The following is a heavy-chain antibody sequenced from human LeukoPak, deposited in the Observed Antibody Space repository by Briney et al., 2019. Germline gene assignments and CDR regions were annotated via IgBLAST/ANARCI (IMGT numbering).Heavy chain of an antibody. D-gene: IGHD3-22*01. Sequence: PGGSLRLSCAASGFTFSSYGMHWVRQAPGKGLEWVSSISSSSSYIYYADSVKGRFTISRDNAKNSLYLQMNSLRAEDTAVYYCARDRITMTHPTLHDYWGQGTLVTVSS. J-gene: IGHJ4*02. CDR1: GFTFSSYG. CDR2: ISSSSSYI. V-gene: IGHV3-21*01. CDR3: ARDRITMTHPTLHDY.